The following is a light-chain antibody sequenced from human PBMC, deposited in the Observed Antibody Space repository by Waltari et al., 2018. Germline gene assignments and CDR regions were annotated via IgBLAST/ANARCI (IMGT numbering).Light chain of an antibody. Sequence: QSALTQPASVSGSPGQSITISCAGTSNDIGSYNLVSWYQQHPGKAPKLIIYEGTRRPSGVSNRCSPSKAGNTASLTISGLQAEDEADYYCCSYVSSRTYVFGSGTKVTVL. CDR3: CSYVSSRTYV. J-gene: IGLJ1*01. CDR1: SNDIGSYNL. V-gene: IGLV2-23*01. CDR2: EGT.